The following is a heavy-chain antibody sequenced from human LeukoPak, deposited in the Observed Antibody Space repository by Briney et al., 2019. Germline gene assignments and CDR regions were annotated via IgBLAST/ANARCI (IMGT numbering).Heavy chain of an antibody. V-gene: IGHV3-23*01. CDR1: GFTFSDSA. CDR2: INFSGGNT. Sequence: PGGSLRLSCAASGFTFSDSAMNWVRQAPGKGLEWLSLINFSGGNTYYADSMKGRFTISRDNSKDTLYLQMNSLKSDDTAVYYCVRIVRRAAAHAGNWFDPWGQGTLVTVSS. J-gene: IGHJ5*02. D-gene: IGHD6-13*01. CDR3: VRIVRRAAAHAGNWFDP.